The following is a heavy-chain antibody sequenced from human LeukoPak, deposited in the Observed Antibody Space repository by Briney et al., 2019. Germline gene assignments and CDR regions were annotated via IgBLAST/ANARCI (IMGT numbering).Heavy chain of an antibody. D-gene: IGHD1-1*01. Sequence: GGSLRLSCAASGFTFSSYAMHWVRQAPGKGLEYVSAISSNGGSTYYANSVKGRFTISRDNSKNTLYLQMGSLRAEDMAVYYCARDSNNWNDVGYFDYWGQGTLVTVSS. J-gene: IGHJ4*02. CDR3: ARDSNNWNDVGYFDY. CDR1: GFTFSSYA. CDR2: ISSNGGST. V-gene: IGHV3-64*01.